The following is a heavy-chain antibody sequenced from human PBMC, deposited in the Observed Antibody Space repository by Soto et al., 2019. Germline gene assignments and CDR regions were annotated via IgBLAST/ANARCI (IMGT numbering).Heavy chain of an antibody. D-gene: IGHD6-6*01. V-gene: IGHV3-33*01. CDR3: ARERRDSSSSVSNAFDI. Sequence: PGGSLRLSCAASGFTFSSYGMHWVRQAPGKGLEWVAVIWYDGSNKYYADSVKGRFTISRDNSKNTLHLQMNSLRAEDTAVYYCARERRDSSSSVSNAFDIWGQGTMVTVSS. CDR2: IWYDGSNK. CDR1: GFTFSSYG. J-gene: IGHJ3*02.